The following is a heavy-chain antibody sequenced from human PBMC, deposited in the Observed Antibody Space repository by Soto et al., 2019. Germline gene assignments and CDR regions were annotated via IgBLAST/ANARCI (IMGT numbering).Heavy chain of an antibody. V-gene: IGHV1-2*04. CDR1: GYTFTGYY. D-gene: IGHD1-1*01. CDR3: ARDPNEKGYYYGMDV. Sequence: ASVKVSCKASGYTFTGYYMHCVRQAPGQGLEWMGWINPNSGGTNYAQKFQGWVTMTRDTSISTAYVELSRLRSDDTAVYYCARDPNEKGYYYGMDVWGQGTTVTVSS. J-gene: IGHJ6*02. CDR2: INPNSGGT.